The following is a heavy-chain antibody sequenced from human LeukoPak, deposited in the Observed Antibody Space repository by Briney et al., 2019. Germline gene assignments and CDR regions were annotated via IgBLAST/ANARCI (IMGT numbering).Heavy chain of an antibody. J-gene: IGHJ4*02. D-gene: IGHD4-17*01. V-gene: IGHV4-34*01. CDR1: GGSFSGYY. CDR3: VRSPTTVTIDY. Sequence: SETLSLTCSVYGGSFSGYYWSWIRQPPGKGREWIGEINHSESTNYNPSLKSRVTISVDTSKNQFSLKLSSVTAADTAVYYCVRSPTTVTIDYWGQGTLVTVSS. CDR2: INHSEST.